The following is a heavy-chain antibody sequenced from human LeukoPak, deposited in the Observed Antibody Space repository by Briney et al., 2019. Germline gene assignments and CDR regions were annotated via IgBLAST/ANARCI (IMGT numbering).Heavy chain of an antibody. Sequence: GGSLRLPCAASGFTFSNHWMSWVRQAPGKGLEWVSAISGSGGSTYYADSVKGRFTISRDNSKNTLYLQMNSLRAEDTAVYYCAKLGIIVVVVAASSDWGQGTLVTVSS. CDR1: GFTFSNHW. V-gene: IGHV3-23*01. CDR3: AKLGIIVVVVAASSD. CDR2: ISGSGGST. D-gene: IGHD2-15*01. J-gene: IGHJ4*02.